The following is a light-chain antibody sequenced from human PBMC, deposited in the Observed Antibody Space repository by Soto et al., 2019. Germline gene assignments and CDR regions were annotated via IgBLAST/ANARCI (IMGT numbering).Light chain of an antibody. V-gene: IGLV1-47*01. CDR3: AAWDDSLSIWV. Sequence: QSVLTQPPSVSGTPGQSVTISCSGSSSSVGTIFVYWYQQIPGTAPKLLIFRNNQRPSGVPDRFSGSKSGTSASLAISGLRSKDEADYYCAAWDDSLSIWVFGGGTKLTVL. J-gene: IGLJ3*02. CDR1: SSSVGTIF. CDR2: RNN.